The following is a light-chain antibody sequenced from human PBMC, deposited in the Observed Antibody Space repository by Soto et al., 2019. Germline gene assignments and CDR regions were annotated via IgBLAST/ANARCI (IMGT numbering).Light chain of an antibody. CDR1: SSDVGGYNY. CDR3: SSYTSSSTLRV. V-gene: IGLV2-14*01. Sequence: QSVLTQPASVSGSPGQSITISCTGTSSDVGGYNYVSWYQQHPGKAPKLMIYDVSNRPSGFSNRFSGSKSGNTASLTISGLQAEDEADYYCSSYTSSSTLRVFGTGTKLTVL. J-gene: IGLJ1*01. CDR2: DVS.